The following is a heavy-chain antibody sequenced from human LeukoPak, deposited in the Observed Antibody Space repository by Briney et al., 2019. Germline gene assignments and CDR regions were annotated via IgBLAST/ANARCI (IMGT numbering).Heavy chain of an antibody. V-gene: IGHV4-34*01. J-gene: IGHJ4*02. D-gene: IGHD3-16*02. CDR3: ARARGDYDYIWGSYRQRNPFDY. Sequence: PSETLSLTCAVYGGSFSGYYWSWIRQPPGKGLEWIGEINHSGSTNYNPSLKSRVTISVDQSKNQFSLKLSSVTAADTAVYYCARARGDYDYIWGSYRQRNPFDYWGQGTLVTVSS. CDR1: GGSFSGYY. CDR2: INHSGST.